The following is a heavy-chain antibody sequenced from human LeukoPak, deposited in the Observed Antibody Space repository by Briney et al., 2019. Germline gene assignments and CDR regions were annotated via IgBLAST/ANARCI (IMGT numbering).Heavy chain of an antibody. Sequence: ASVMVSCKASGYTFTSYGISWVRQAPGQGLEWMGWISAYNGNTNYAQRLQGRVTMTTDTSTSTAYMELRSLRSDDTAVYYCAIDFGIAARPTVDYYYYMDVWGKGTTVTVSS. CDR2: ISAYNGNT. J-gene: IGHJ6*03. D-gene: IGHD6-6*01. V-gene: IGHV1-18*01. CDR3: AIDFGIAARPTVDYYYYMDV. CDR1: GYTFTSYG.